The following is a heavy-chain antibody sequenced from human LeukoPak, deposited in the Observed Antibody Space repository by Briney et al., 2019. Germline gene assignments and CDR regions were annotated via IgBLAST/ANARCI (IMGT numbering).Heavy chain of an antibody. CDR1: GGSFSGYY. J-gene: IGHJ4*02. CDR3: ARRGYYDSSGYYFDDY. D-gene: IGHD3-22*01. Sequence: SETLSLTCAVYGGSFSGYYRSWIRQPPGKGLEWIGEINHSGSTNYNPSLKSRVTISVDTSKNQFSLKLSSVTAADTAAYYCARRGYYDSSGYYFDDYWGQGTLVTVSS. CDR2: INHSGST. V-gene: IGHV4-34*01.